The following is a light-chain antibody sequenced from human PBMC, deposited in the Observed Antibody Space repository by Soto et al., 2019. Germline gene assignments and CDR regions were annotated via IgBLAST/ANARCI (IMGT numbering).Light chain of an antibody. Sequence: EIVLTQSPGTLSLSPGERASLSCRVSQSVSSNYLAWYQQKPGQAPRLLIYGASSRATGIPDRFSGSGSGTDFTLTISRLEPEDFAVYYCQHYGSSPETFGQGTKVDI. CDR1: QSVSSNY. V-gene: IGKV3-20*01. CDR2: GAS. CDR3: QHYGSSPET. J-gene: IGKJ1*01.